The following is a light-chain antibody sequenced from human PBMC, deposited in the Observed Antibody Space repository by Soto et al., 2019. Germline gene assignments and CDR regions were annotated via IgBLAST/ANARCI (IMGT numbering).Light chain of an antibody. CDR1: QSVSRY. CDR2: GAS. Sequence: EIVLTQSPDTLSLSPGERATLSCRASQSVSRYLAWYHQKPGQAPRVLIYGASSRATGIPDRFSGSGSGTDFTLTISRLEPEDFAVYYCQQYGSSPWTFGQGTKVVI. V-gene: IGKV3-20*01. CDR3: QQYGSSPWT. J-gene: IGKJ1*01.